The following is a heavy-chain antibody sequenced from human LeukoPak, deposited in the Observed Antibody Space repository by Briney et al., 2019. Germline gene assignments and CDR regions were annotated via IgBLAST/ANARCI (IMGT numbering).Heavy chain of an antibody. CDR1: GFSFRSHA. D-gene: IGHD3-10*01. CDR2: ISGGGGGT. V-gene: IGHV3-23*01. Sequence: GRSLRLSCAASGFSFRSHAMHWVRQAPGKGLEWVSGISGGGGGTYYADSVKGRFTISRDNSKNTLYLQMNNLRAEDTAVYHCAKGFASGIYNWFDPWGQGTLVTVSS. CDR3: AKGFASGIYNWFDP. J-gene: IGHJ5*02.